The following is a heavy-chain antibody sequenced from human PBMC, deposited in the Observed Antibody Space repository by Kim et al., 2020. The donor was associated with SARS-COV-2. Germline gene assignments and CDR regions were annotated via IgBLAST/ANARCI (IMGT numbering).Heavy chain of an antibody. V-gene: IGHV4-34*01. J-gene: IGHJ5*02. Sequence: KPARKSRVTISDDTSTNQFSLKLSSVTAADTAVYYCAKARGNRQKNWFDPWGQGTLVTVSS. CDR3: AKARGNRQKNWFDP. D-gene: IGHD4-4*01.